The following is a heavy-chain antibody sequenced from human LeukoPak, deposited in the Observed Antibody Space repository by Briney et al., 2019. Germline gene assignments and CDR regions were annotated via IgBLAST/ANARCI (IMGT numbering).Heavy chain of an antibody. D-gene: IGHD2-15*01. CDR1: GFTFSSYS. CDR2: ISSSSTI. J-gene: IGHJ2*01. CDR3: ARNPHIVVVVAATTHTDWYFDL. V-gene: IGHV3-48*04. Sequence: GGSLRLSCAASGFTFSSYSMNWVRQAPGKGLEWVSYISSSSTIYYADSVKGRFTISRDNAKNSLYLQMNSLRAEDTAVYYCARNPHIVVVVAATTHTDWYFDLWGRGTLVTVSS.